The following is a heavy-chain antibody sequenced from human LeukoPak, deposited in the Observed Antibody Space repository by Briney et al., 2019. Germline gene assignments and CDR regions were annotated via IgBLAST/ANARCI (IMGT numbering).Heavy chain of an antibody. V-gene: IGHV3-23*01. CDR2: ISGSGGST. CDR3: AKDGLRYFDWLLLQSV. CDR1: GFTFSSYA. J-gene: IGHJ4*02. Sequence: GGSLRLSCAASGFTFSSYAMSWVRQAPGKGLEWVSAISGSGGSTYYADSVKGRFTISRDNSKNTLYLQMSSLRAEDTAVYYCAKDGLRYFDWLLLQSVWGQGTLVTVSS. D-gene: IGHD3-9*01.